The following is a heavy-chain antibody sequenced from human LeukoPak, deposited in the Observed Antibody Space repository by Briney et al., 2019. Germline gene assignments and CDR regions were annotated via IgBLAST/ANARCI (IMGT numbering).Heavy chain of an antibody. D-gene: IGHD3-22*01. CDR3: ARFLRYYDSSGYGSDYYYYYMDV. CDR1: GYSFTSYW. Sequence: GESLKISCKGSGYSFTSYWIGWVRQMPGKGLEWMGIIYPGDSGTRYSPSFQGQVTISADKSISTAYLQWSSLKASDTAMYYCARFLRYYDSSGYGSDYYYYYMDVWGKGTTVTVSS. V-gene: IGHV5-51*01. CDR2: IYPGDSGT. J-gene: IGHJ6*03.